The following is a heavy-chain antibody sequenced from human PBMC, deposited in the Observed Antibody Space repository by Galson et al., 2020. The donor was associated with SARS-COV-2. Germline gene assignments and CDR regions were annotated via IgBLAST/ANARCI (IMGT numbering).Heavy chain of an antibody. D-gene: IGHD2-2*01. CDR1: GFTFSSYA. J-gene: IGHJ4*02. Sequence: GGSLRLSCAASGFTFSSYAMHWVRHAPGKGLEWVAAISFDGSNKDYADSLKGRFTISRDNSKNTLHLQMNSLRAEDTAVYYCAKDQGAIIVPAVVIGYSDYWGQGTLVAVSS. CDR2: ISFDGSNK. V-gene: IGHV3-30-3*01. CDR3: AKDQGAIIVPAVVIGYSDY.